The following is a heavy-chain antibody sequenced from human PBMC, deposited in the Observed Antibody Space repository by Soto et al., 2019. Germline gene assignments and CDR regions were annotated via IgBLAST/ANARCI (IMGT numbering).Heavy chain of an antibody. D-gene: IGHD2-2*01. CDR2: IRSAAISYAT. V-gene: IGHV3-73*01. Sequence: EVQLVESGGGLVQPGASLKLSCAASGFTFSGSAMQWVRQAPGRGLEWIGRIRSAAISYATTYAASVKGRFTISRDDSKSTAYLQMKSLKTEDTAVYYGVRLEHSDDALFDPWGQGTLVIVSS. CDR1: GFTFSGSA. J-gene: IGHJ5*02. CDR3: VRLEHSDDALFDP.